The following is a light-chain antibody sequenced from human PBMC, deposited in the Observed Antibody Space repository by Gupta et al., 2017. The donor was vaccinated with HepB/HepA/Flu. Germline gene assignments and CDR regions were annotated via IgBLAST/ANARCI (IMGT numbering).Light chain of an antibody. CDR3: QQCYSSPYT. Sequence: DIQMTQSPFSLSASVGDRVTITCRESQNIDNSLNWYQRKPGKAPKLLIYAASGLQSGVPSRFSGGGSGTDFTLTISSLRPEDFATYYCQQCYSSPYTFGQGTKLEIK. V-gene: IGKV1-39*01. CDR1: QNIDNS. J-gene: IGKJ2*01. CDR2: AAS.